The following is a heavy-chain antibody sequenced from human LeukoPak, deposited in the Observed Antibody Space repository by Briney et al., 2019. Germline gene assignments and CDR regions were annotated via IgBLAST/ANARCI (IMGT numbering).Heavy chain of an antibody. Sequence: GGSLRLSCAASGFTFSDYYMNWIRQAPGKGLEWVSYISSSGSSIYYADSVKGRFTSSRDNAKNSLYLQMNSLRAEDTAVYYCARGRNDYGSGIYYQVSPFDYWGQGTLVTVSS. CDR2: ISSSGSSI. CDR3: ARGRNDYGSGIYYQVSPFDY. V-gene: IGHV3-11*04. J-gene: IGHJ4*02. D-gene: IGHD3-10*01. CDR1: GFTFSDYY.